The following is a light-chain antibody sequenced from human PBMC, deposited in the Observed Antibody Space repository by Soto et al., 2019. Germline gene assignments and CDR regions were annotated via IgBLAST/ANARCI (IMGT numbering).Light chain of an antibody. CDR3: QHYNSYSQA. V-gene: IGKV1-5*01. J-gene: IGKJ1*01. Sequence: DIPMTQSPSTLSASVGDRVTITCRASQSISSWLAWYQQKPGKAPKLLISDAANLESGVPSRFSGSGSGTEFTLTISSLQPDDFATYYCQHYNSYSQAFGQGITVEIK. CDR1: QSISSW. CDR2: DAA.